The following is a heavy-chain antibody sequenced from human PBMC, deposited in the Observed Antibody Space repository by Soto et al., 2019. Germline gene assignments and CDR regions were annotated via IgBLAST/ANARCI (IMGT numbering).Heavy chain of an antibody. J-gene: IGHJ6*02. CDR3: ARERRSYGSGSYRWGYYGMDV. V-gene: IGHV4-34*01. D-gene: IGHD3-10*01. CDR2: INHSGST. CDR1: GGSFSGYY. Sequence: PSETLSLTCAVYGGSFSGYYWSWIRQPPGKGLEWIGEINHSGSTNYNPSLKSRVTISVDTSKNQFSLKLSSVTAADTAVYYCARERRSYGSGSYRWGYYGMDVWGQGTTVT.